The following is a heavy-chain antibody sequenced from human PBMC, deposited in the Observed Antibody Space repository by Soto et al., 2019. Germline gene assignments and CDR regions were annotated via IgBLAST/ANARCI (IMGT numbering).Heavy chain of an antibody. CDR3: ARDFLRYFDWLLSLNWFDP. D-gene: IGHD3-9*01. Sequence: GGSLRLSCAASGFTFSSYDMHWVRQATGKGLEWVSAIGTAGDTYYPGSVKGRFTISRENAKNSLYLQMNSLRAGDTAVYYCARDFLRYFDWLLSLNWFDPWGQGTLVTVSS. V-gene: IGHV3-13*01. CDR1: GFTFSSYD. CDR2: IGTAGDT. J-gene: IGHJ5*02.